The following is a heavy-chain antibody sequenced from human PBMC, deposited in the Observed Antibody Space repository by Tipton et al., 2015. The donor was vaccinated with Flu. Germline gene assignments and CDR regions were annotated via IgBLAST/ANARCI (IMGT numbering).Heavy chain of an antibody. CDR2: IYYSGST. V-gene: IGHV4-59*08. CDR1: GGSISSYY. J-gene: IGHJ4*02. Sequence: TLSLTCTVSGGSISSYYWSWIRQPPGKGLEWIGYIYYSGSTNYNPSLKSRVTISVDTSKNQFSLKLSSVTAADTAVDYCGTTAAGTAYYFDYWGEGTLVTVSS. D-gene: IGHD6-13*01. CDR3: GTTAAGTAYYFDY.